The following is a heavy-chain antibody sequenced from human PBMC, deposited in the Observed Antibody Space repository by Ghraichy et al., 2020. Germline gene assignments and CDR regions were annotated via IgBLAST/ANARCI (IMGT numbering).Heavy chain of an antibody. Sequence: ASVKVSCKASGYTFTGYYRHWVRQAPGQGLEWMGWINPNSGGTNYAQKFQGRVTMTRDTSISTAYMELSRLRSDDTAVYYCARDSGVGATSDYWGQGTLVTVSS. CDR3: ARDSGVGATSDY. V-gene: IGHV1-2*02. CDR2: INPNSGGT. J-gene: IGHJ4*02. D-gene: IGHD1-26*01. CDR1: GYTFTGYY.